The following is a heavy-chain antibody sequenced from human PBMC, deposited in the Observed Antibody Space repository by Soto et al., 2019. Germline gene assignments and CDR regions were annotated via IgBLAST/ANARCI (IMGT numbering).Heavy chain of an antibody. Sequence: PSETLSLTCTVSGGSISSYYWSWIRQPPGKGLEWIGYIYYSGSTNYNPSLKSRVTISVDTSKNQFSLKLSSVTAADTAVYYCARVAGGTLDYWGQGTLVTVSS. V-gene: IGHV4-59*01. J-gene: IGHJ4*02. CDR2: IYYSGST. CDR1: GGSISSYY. CDR3: ARVAGGTLDY. D-gene: IGHD1-1*01.